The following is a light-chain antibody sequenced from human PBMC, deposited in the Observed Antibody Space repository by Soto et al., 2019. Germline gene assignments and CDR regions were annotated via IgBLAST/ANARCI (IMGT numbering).Light chain of an antibody. CDR2: GAS. J-gene: IGKJ1*01. CDR3: QQYNSSPWT. V-gene: IGKV1-5*01. CDR1: QSSSSC. Sequence: DIQMTQSASTLSASVGDRVSSTCRARQSSSSCLAWYQQKPGQAPKLLIDGASTWATGVPARFRGSGSGTEFTLTISTLQPDDFAAYYCQQYNSSPWTFGQGTKVDIK.